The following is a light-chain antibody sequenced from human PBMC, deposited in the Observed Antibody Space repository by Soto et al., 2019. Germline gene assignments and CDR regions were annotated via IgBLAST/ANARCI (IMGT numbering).Light chain of an antibody. Sequence: QSALTQPPSVSGAPGQRVTISCTGSSSNIGTGYDVHWYQQVPGTAPKLLIYDNTNRPSGVPDRFSGSKSGTSASLAITGLQAEDEADYYCQSFDSSLRGSVFGSGTKVTVL. CDR3: QSFDSSLRGSV. J-gene: IGLJ1*01. CDR2: DNT. V-gene: IGLV1-40*01. CDR1: SSNIGTGYD.